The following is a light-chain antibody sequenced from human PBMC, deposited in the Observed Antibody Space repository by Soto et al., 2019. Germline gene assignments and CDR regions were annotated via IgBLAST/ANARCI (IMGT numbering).Light chain of an antibody. V-gene: IGLV2-8*01. Sequence: QSALTQPRSVSGSPGQSVTISCTGTRRDVGGYNFVSWYQQHPGKAPTLIIYEVNKRPSGVPDRFSGSKSGNTASLTVSGLQAEDEADYYCSSYAGSSNVFGTGTKLTVL. CDR2: EVN. J-gene: IGLJ1*01. CDR1: RRDVGGYNF. CDR3: SSYAGSSNV.